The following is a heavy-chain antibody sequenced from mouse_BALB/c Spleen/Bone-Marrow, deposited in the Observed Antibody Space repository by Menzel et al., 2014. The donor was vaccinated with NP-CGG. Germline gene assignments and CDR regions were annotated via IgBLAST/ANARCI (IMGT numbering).Heavy chain of an antibody. V-gene: IGHV2-6-4*01. CDR2: IWGGVST. J-gene: IGHJ1*01. Sequence: VKLVESGPGLVAPSQSLSITCTVSGFSLSRYSVHWVRQPPGKGLEWLGMIWGGVSTDYNSALKSRLSISKDNSKSQVFLKMNSLQTDDAAMYYCARVVATDWYFDVWGAGTTVTVSS. CDR3: ARVVATDWYFDV. D-gene: IGHD1-1*01. CDR1: GFSLSRYS.